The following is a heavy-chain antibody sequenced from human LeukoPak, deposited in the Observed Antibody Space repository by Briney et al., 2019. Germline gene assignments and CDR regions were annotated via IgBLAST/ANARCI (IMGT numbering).Heavy chain of an antibody. J-gene: IGHJ6*03. CDR2: IYYSGST. Sequence: SETLSLTCTVSGGSLSSYYWSWIRQPPGKGLEWIGYIYYSGSTNYNPSLKSRVTISVDTSKNQFSLKLSSVTAADTAVYYCARGAAAAAPLLFHYYYYMDVWGKGTTVTISS. V-gene: IGHV4-59*01. CDR3: ARGAAAAAPLLFHYYYYMDV. CDR1: GGSLSSYY. D-gene: IGHD6-13*01.